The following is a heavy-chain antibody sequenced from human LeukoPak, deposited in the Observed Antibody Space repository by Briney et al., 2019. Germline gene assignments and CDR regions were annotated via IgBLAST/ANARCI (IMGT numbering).Heavy chain of an antibody. V-gene: IGHV3-30*04. D-gene: IGHD3-22*01. Sequence: GGSLRLSCVASGFTFTSYALYWFRQAPGKGLEWVSSVTVDGIGRYFPVSVGGRFTISRYDSKNTVYLQMNNVRAEDTAFYFCGTLTKVVIDHWGQGTLVTVSS. J-gene: IGHJ5*02. CDR3: GTLTKVVIDH. CDR1: GFTFTSYA. CDR2: VTVDGIGR.